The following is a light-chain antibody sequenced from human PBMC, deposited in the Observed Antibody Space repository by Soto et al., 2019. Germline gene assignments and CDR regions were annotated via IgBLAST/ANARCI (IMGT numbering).Light chain of an antibody. CDR2: GAS. V-gene: IGKV3-15*01. CDR1: QSVSSN. Sequence: EIVMTQSPATLSVSPGERATLSCSASQSVSSNLAWYQQTPGQAPRLLIYGASTRATGIPARFSGSGSGTEFTLTISSLQSEDFAVYYCQQYNNWLRTFGQGTKVDIK. J-gene: IGKJ1*01. CDR3: QQYNNWLRT.